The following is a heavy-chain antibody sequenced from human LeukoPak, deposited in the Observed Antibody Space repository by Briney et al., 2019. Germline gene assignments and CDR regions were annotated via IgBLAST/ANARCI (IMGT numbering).Heavy chain of an antibody. D-gene: IGHD2-2*01. V-gene: IGHV3-21*05. J-gene: IGHJ4*02. CDR1: GFTFSRYA. Sequence: GGSLRLSCAASGFTFSRYAMNWVRQAPGKGLEWVPYINTDSSDIHYADSVKGRFTISRDNARNTLYLQLSSLRAEDSGVYYCARDTFQPGLIDSWGQGTLVTVSS. CDR2: INTDSSDI. CDR3: ARDTFQPGLIDS.